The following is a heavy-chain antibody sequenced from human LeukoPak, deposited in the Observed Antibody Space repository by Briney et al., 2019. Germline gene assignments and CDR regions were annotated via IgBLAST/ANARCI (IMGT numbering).Heavy chain of an antibody. CDR2: ISDDGRHN. CDR1: GFTFSTYA. V-gene: IGHV3-30*04. D-gene: IGHD3-22*01. Sequence: GGSLRLSCAASGFTFSTYAMNWVRQAPGKGLEWVAVISDDGRHNYYADSVKGRFTISRDNSKSTLYLQMNSLRVEDTAVYYCAKEKKYYYDGSGYPGYDYWGQGTLVTVSS. CDR3: AKEKKYYYDGSGYPGYDY. J-gene: IGHJ4*02.